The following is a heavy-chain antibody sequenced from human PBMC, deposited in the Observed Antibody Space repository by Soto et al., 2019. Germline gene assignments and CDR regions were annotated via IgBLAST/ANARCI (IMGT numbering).Heavy chain of an antibody. CDR3: TRGGGSGVATIPYGMDV. D-gene: IGHD5-12*01. CDR2: IKSKTDGGTT. V-gene: IGHV3-15*07. CDR1: GFTFSNAW. J-gene: IGHJ6*02. Sequence: GGSLRLSCAASGFTFSNAWMNWVRQAPGKGLEWVGRIKSKTDGGTTDYAAPVKGRFTISRDDSKNTLYLQMNSLKTEDTAVYYCTRGGGSGVATIPYGMDVWGQGTTVTVSS.